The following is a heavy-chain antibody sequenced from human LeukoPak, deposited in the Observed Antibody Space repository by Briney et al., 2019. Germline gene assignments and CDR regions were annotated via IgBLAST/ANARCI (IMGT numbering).Heavy chain of an antibody. J-gene: IGHJ4*02. Sequence: PGGSLRLSCAASGFTFSSYAMSWVRQAPGKGLEWVSAISGSGGSSSYADSVKGRFTISRDNSKSTLYLQLNSLRAEDTAVYYCAKRLAVAGPNFDYWGQGTLVTVSS. CDR1: GFTFSSYA. V-gene: IGHV3-23*01. D-gene: IGHD6-19*01. CDR2: ISGSGGSS. CDR3: AKRLAVAGPNFDY.